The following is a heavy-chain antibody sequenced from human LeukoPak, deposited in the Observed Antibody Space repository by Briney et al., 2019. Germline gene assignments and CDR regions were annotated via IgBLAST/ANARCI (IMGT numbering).Heavy chain of an antibody. J-gene: IGHJ3*02. CDR3: AKGARYCSSTSCYGQGGAFDI. V-gene: IGHV1-69*05. CDR2: IIPIFGTA. CDR1: GGTFSSYA. Sequence: ASVKVSCKASGGTFSSYAISWVRQAPGQGLEWMGGIIPIFGTANYTQKFPGRVTITTAESTSTAYMKLSSLRSEDTAVYYCAKGARYCSSTSCYGQGGAFDIWGQGTMVTVSS. D-gene: IGHD2-2*01.